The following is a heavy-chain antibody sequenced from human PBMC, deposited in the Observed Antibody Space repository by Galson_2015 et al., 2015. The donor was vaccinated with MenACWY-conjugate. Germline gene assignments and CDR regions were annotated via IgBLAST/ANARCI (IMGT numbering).Heavy chain of an antibody. Sequence: QSGAEVKKPGESLKISCKTTGYSFTTYWIAWVRQMPGKGLEWMGLTSPGDSNTRYSPSFQGQVTISADKSINTAYLQWSSLRASDTAMYYCARHPPGGRGMDVWGQGTTVTVSS. CDR3: ARHPPGGRGMDV. CDR1: GYSFTTYW. V-gene: IGHV5-51*01. CDR2: TSPGDSNT. J-gene: IGHJ6*02. D-gene: IGHD1-26*01.